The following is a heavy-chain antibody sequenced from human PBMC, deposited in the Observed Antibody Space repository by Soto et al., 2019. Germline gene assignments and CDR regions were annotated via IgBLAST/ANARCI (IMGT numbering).Heavy chain of an antibody. Sequence: QVQLVQSGAEVKKPGASVKVSCKASGYSFITYGISWVRQAPGQGLEWMGWISTYNGNTNYAQKFQGRVTMTTDTSTTTGYMAVRSLRSDETAAYYCARDRPTSSIRARDYYYAMDVWGQGTTVTVSS. V-gene: IGHV1-18*01. J-gene: IGHJ6*02. CDR3: ARDRPTSSIRARDYYYAMDV. CDR2: ISTYNGNT. CDR1: GYSFITYG. D-gene: IGHD6-6*01.